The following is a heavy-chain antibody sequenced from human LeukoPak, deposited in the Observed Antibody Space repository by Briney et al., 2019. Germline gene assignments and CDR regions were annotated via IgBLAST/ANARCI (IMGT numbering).Heavy chain of an antibody. J-gene: IGHJ4*02. Sequence: PGGSLRLSCAVSGFSVRTNFMSWVRQAPGKGLEWVSFISSSGDYMYYADSLKGRFTISRDNAKNSLYLQMNSLRAEDTAVYYCARAPRYYDSSGYDYWGQGTLVTVSS. CDR2: ISSSGDYM. CDR1: GFSVRTNF. D-gene: IGHD3-22*01. V-gene: IGHV3-21*01. CDR3: ARAPRYYDSSGYDY.